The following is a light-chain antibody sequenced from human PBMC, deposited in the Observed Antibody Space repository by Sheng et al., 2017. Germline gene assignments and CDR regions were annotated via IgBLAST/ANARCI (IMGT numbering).Light chain of an antibody. V-gene: IGLV1-36*01. Sequence: QPVLTQPPSVSEAPRQRVTISCSGSSFNIGNNAVNWYQQLPGKAPKVLIYNDDLLPSGVSDRFSGSKSGTSASLAISGLQSEDEADYYCATWDDSLNVWVFGGGTKLTVL. CDR2: NDD. CDR3: ATWDDSLNVWV. CDR1: SFNIGNNA. J-gene: IGLJ3*02.